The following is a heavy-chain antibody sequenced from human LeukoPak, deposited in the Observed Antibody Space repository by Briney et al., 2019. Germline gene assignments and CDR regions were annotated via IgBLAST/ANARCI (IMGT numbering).Heavy chain of an antibody. CDR1: GGSISSSNW. V-gene: IGHV4-4*02. Sequence: SGTLSLTCAVSGGSISSSNWWSWVRQPPGKGLEWIGEIYHSGSTNYNPSLKSRVTISVDKSNNQFSLKLSSVTATDTAVYYCARGYVRSPDAFDIWGQGTMVTVSS. CDR2: IYHSGST. D-gene: IGHD3-16*01. J-gene: IGHJ3*02. CDR3: ARGYVRSPDAFDI.